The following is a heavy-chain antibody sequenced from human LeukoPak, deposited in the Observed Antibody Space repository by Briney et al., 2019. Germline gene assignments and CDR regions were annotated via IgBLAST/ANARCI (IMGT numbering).Heavy chain of an antibody. CDR3: AKRGFIAGNPTDFDY. Sequence: GGSLRLSCAASGFTFSSYGMSWVRQAPGKGLEWVSLISGSGSSTYYADSVKGRFTISRVNSKNTLHLQMNSLRAEDTAVYYCAKRGFIAGNPTDFDYWGQGTLVTVSS. CDR2: ISGSGSST. J-gene: IGHJ4*02. V-gene: IGHV3-23*01. D-gene: IGHD6-13*01. CDR1: GFTFSSYG.